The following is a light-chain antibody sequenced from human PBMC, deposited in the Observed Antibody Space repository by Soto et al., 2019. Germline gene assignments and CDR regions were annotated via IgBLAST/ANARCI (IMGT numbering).Light chain of an antibody. CDR2: GAS. CDR1: QSVSSID. J-gene: IGKJ1*01. Sequence: EIVMTQSPATLSVSPGERATLSCRASQSVSSIDLALYQQKPGQAHSLLIYGASSRATGIPDRFSGSGSGTDFTLTISRLEPEDFAVYYCQQYGRSPTFGQGTKVDNK. CDR3: QQYGRSPT. V-gene: IGKV3-20*01.